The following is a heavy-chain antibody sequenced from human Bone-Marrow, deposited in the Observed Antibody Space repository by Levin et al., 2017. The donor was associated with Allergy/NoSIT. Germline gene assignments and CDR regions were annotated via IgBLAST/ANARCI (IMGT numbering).Heavy chain of an antibody. D-gene: IGHD2/OR15-2a*01. J-gene: IGHJ3*02. CDR1: VDSVSSNSAA. CDR3: ARGAGSTRDLNAFDI. Sequence: SQTLSLTCAISVDSVSSNSAAWNWIRQSPSRGLEWLARTYYRSKWYNEYAVSVKSRIIINPDTSKNQFSLQLNSVTPEDTAVYYCARGAGSTRDLNAFDIWGQGTTVSVSS. V-gene: IGHV6-1*01. CDR2: TYYRSKWYN.